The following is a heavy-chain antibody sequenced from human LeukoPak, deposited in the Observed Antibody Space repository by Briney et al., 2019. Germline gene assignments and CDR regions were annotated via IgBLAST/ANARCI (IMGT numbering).Heavy chain of an antibody. D-gene: IGHD6-13*01. CDR2: ISGSGGST. CDR3: AKGSSSSRPYYFDY. CDR1: GFTFSSSA. V-gene: IGHV3-23*01. J-gene: IGHJ4*02. Sequence: LAGGSLRLSCAASGFTFSSSAMSWVRQVPGKGLEWVSAISGSGGSTYYADSVKGRFTISRDNSKNTLYLQMNSLRAEDTAAYYCAKGSSSSRPYYFDYWGQGTLVTVSS.